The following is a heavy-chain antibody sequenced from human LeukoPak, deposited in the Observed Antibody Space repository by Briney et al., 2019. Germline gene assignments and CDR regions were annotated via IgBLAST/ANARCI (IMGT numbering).Heavy chain of an antibody. V-gene: IGHV4-30-2*01. CDR2: IYHSGST. D-gene: IGHD2-2*02. CDR1: GGSISSGGYY. CDR3: ARECSSTSCYRTDDY. J-gene: IGHJ4*02. Sequence: ASETLSLTCTVSGGSISSGGYYWRWIRQPPGKGLVWIGYIYHSGSTYYNPSLKSRVTISADRSKNQFSLKLSSVTAADTAVYYCARECSSTSCYRTDDYWGQGTLVTVSS.